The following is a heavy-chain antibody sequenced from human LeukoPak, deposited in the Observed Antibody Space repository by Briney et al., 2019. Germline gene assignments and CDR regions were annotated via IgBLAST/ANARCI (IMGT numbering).Heavy chain of an antibody. J-gene: IGHJ4*02. D-gene: IGHD3-10*01. CDR2: IYYSGST. CDR1: GGSISSGGYY. Sequence: SQTLSLTCTVSGGSISSGGYYWSWIRQHPGKGLEWIGYIYYSGSTYYNPSLKSRVTISVDTSKNQFSLKLSSVTAADTAVYYCARDGGYGSGSYYFESWGRGTLVTVFS. CDR3: ARDGGYGSGSYYFES. V-gene: IGHV4-31*03.